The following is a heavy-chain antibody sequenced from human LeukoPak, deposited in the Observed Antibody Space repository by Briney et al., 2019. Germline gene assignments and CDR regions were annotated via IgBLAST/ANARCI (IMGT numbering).Heavy chain of an antibody. CDR3: AKGIVGATRKINFFDY. CDR1: GFTVSNNY. V-gene: IGHV3-53*01. Sequence: GGSLRLSCAASGFTVSNNYMSWVRQAPGKGLECVSVIYSGGSTYYADSVKGRFTISRDNSKNTLYLQMNSLRAEDTAVYYCAKGIVGATRKINFFDYWGQGTLVTVSS. CDR2: IYSGGST. J-gene: IGHJ4*02. D-gene: IGHD1-26*01.